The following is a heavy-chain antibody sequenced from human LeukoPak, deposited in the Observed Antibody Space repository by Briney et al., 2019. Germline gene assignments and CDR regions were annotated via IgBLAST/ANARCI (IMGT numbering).Heavy chain of an antibody. D-gene: IGHD2-2*02. CDR2: IGGSGGST. CDR1: RFTFSSYA. J-gene: IGHJ4*02. Sequence: GSLRLSCAGSRFTFSSYAMSWVRQAPGEGLGGVSAIGGSGGSTYYADSVKGRFTISRDNSKNTLYLQMNSLRAEDTAVYYCAKAEDIVVVPAAIGNWGQGTLVTVSS. CDR3: AKAEDIVVVPAAIGN. V-gene: IGHV3-23*01.